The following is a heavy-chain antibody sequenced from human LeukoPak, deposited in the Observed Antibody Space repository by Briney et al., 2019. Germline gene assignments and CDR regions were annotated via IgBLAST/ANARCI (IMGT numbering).Heavy chain of an antibody. D-gene: IGHD6-19*01. Sequence: ASVKVSCKASGYTFTSYDINWVRQATGQGLEWMGWMNPNSGNTGYAQKFQGRVTMTRNTSISTAYMELSSLRSEDTAVSYCARSRRRLHSSGWFPLGYWGQGTLVTVSS. CDR2: MNPNSGNT. V-gene: IGHV1-8*01. CDR1: GYTFTSYD. CDR3: ARSRRRLHSSGWFPLGY. J-gene: IGHJ4*02.